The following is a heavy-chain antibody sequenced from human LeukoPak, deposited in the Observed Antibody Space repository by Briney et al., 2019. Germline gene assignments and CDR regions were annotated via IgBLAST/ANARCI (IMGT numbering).Heavy chain of an antibody. Sequence: SVKVSCKASGGTFSSYAISWVRQAPGQGLEWMGGIIPIFGTANYAQKFQGRVTITADESTSTAYMELSSLRSEDTAVYYCARAHETVVAAATRWFDPWGQGTLVTVSS. CDR2: IIPIFGTA. V-gene: IGHV1-69*13. D-gene: IGHD2-15*01. CDR1: GGTFSSYA. CDR3: ARAHETVVAAATRWFDP. J-gene: IGHJ5*02.